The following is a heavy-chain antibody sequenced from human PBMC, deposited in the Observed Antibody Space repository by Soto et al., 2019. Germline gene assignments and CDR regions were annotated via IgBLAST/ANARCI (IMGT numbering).Heavy chain of an antibody. CDR3: AHSNRYCSSNSCPNWFDP. J-gene: IGHJ5*02. D-gene: IGHD2-2*01. Sequence: QITLKESGPTLVKPTQTLTLTCTFSGFSLSTSGVGVGWIRQPPGKALEWLALIYWDDDKRYSPSLKSRLTITKDTSKNQVVRTMTNMDPVDTATYYCAHSNRYCSSNSCPNWFDPWGQGTLVTVSS. CDR2: IYWDDDK. V-gene: IGHV2-5*02. CDR1: GFSLSTSGVG.